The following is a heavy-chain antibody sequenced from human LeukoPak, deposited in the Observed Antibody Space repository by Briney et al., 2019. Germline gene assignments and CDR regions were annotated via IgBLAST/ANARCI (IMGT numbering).Heavy chain of an antibody. V-gene: IGHV3-48*03. J-gene: IGHJ4*02. CDR2: ISSSGSTI. CDR1: GFTFSSYE. CDR3: AREWYCSGGSCYTTVQYFDY. Sequence: GGSLRLSCAASGFTFSSYEMNWVRQAPGEGLEWVSYISSSGSTIYYADSVKGRFTISRDNSKNTLYLQMNSLRAEDTAVYYCAREWYCSGGSCYTTVQYFDYWGQGTLVTVSS. D-gene: IGHD2-15*01.